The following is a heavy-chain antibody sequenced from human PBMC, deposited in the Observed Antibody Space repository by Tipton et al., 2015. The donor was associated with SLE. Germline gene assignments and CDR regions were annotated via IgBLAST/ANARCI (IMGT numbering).Heavy chain of an antibody. Sequence: TLSLTCAVYGGSFSGYYWSWIRQPPGKGLEWIGEINHSGSTNYNPSLKSRVTISVDTSKNQFSLKLSSVTAADTAVYYCAREAAISPVDAFDIWGQGTMVSVSS. D-gene: IGHD2-2*02. CDR3: AREAAISPVDAFDI. CDR2: INHSGST. J-gene: IGHJ3*02. CDR1: GGSFSGYY. V-gene: IGHV4-34*01.